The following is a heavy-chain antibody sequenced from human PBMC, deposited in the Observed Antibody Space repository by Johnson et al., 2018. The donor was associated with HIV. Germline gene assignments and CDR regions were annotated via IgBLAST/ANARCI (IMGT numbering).Heavy chain of an antibody. Sequence: EVQLVESGGGLVQPGRSLRLSCAASGFTFSSSAMHRVPQAPGKGLEWVATIKQDGSEQYYVDSVKGRFTISRDNAKNSLYLQMNSLRAEDTAVYYCARDPDVTPGAFDIWGQGTMVTVSS. J-gene: IGHJ3*02. CDR2: IKQDGSEQ. CDR1: GFTFSSSA. D-gene: IGHD2-15*01. CDR3: ARDPDVTPGAFDI. V-gene: IGHV3-7*05.